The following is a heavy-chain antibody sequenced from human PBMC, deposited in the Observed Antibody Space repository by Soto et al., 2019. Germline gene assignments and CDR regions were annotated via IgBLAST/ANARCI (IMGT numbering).Heavy chain of an antibody. CDR1: GYTFTSYA. J-gene: IGHJ6*02. CDR2: INAGNGNT. CDR3: PRWYGGSPRYGMDV. V-gene: IGHV1-3*01. Sequence: ASVKVSCKPSGYTFTSYALHWVRQAPGQRLEWMGWINAGNGNTKYSQKFQGRITLTRDTSASTAYMELSSLRSEDTAVYYCPRWYGGSPRYGMDVWGQGTTVTVSS. D-gene: IGHD1-26*01.